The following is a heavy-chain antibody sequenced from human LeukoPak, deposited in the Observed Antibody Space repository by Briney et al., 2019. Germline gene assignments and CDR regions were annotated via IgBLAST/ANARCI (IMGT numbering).Heavy chain of an antibody. V-gene: IGHV3-23*01. J-gene: IGHJ4*02. CDR2: ITKSGDTS. CDR1: GMIFSSDA. Sequence: PGGSLRLSCVASGMIFSSDAMSWVRQVPGKGLEWVSLITKSGDTSYYADSVKGRFTISRDNSKDTVYLHMNSLRAEDTAMYFCAKGAGYCSSISCSGYSGYDFRFDDWGQGTLVTVSS. D-gene: IGHD2-2*01. CDR3: AKGAGYCSSISCSGYSGYDFRFDD.